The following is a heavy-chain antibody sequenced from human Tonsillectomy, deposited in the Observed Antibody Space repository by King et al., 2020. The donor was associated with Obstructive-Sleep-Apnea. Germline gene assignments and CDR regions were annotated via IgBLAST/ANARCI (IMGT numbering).Heavy chain of an antibody. V-gene: IGHV3-23*04. CDR2: ISGSGGST. CDR1: GFTFGSYA. J-gene: IGHJ6*02. Sequence: ELQLVQSGGGLVQPGGSLRLSCAASGFTFGSYAMSWVRQAPGKGLEWVSAISGSGGSTYYADSVKGRFTISRDNSKNTLYLQMNSLRAEDTAVYYCAKEELERRLYYYGMDGWGQGTTVTVSS. CDR3: AKEELERRLYYYGMDG. D-gene: IGHD1-26*01.